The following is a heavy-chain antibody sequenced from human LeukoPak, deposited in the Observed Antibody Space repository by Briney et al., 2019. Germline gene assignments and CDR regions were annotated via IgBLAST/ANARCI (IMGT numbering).Heavy chain of an antibody. D-gene: IGHD2-2*01. CDR2: INQDGSEK. Sequence: QPGGSLRLSCAASGFPFSSYWMMWVRQAPGKGLEWVANINQDGSEKYYVDSVKGRFTISRDNAKNSLYLQTNSLRAEDTALYYCVRDGAPAAADYWGQGTLVTVSS. CDR1: GFPFSSYW. CDR3: VRDGAPAAADY. V-gene: IGHV3-7*01. J-gene: IGHJ4*02.